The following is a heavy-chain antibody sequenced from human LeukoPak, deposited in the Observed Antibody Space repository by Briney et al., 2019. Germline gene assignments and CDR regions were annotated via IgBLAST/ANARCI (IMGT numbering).Heavy chain of an antibody. V-gene: IGHV3-23*01. CDR1: DFSFITYA. J-gene: IGHJ4*02. CDR3: AGDLISGSGSLGY. D-gene: IGHD3-10*01. Sequence: GGSLRLSCAASDFSFITYAMSWVRQAPGKGLEWVSTISGGGDTTYYADSVKGRFTISRDNAKTTLYLQMNSLRDEDTAVYYCAGDLISGSGSLGYWGQGTLVTVSS. CDR2: ISGGGDTT.